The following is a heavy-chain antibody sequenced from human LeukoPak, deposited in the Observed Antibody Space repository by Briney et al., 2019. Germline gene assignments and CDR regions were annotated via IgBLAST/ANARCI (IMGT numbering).Heavy chain of an antibody. CDR3: AREYCSSTSCYFDY. V-gene: IGHV1-2*02. CDR1: GYTFTGYY. Sequence: SVKVSCKASGYTFTGYYMHWVRQAPGQGLEWMGWINPNSGGTNYAQKFQGRVTMTRDTSISTAYMELSRLRSDDTAVYYCAREYCSSTSCYFDYWGQGTLVTVSS. J-gene: IGHJ4*02. CDR2: INPNSGGT. D-gene: IGHD2-2*01.